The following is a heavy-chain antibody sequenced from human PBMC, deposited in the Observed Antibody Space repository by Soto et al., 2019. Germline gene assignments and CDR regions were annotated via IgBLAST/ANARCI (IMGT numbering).Heavy chain of an antibody. Sequence: PVGSLRLSCAASGFTFSSYSIYWVRQAPGKGLEWVSGISGSGSGTYYADSVKGRFTISRDNSKNTLYLLMSSLRAEDTAVYYCAKGSSGYHDTFDYWGQGTLVTVSS. J-gene: IGHJ4*02. V-gene: IGHV3-23*01. CDR2: ISGSGSGT. CDR3: AKGSSGYHDTFDY. CDR1: GFTFSSYS. D-gene: IGHD3-22*01.